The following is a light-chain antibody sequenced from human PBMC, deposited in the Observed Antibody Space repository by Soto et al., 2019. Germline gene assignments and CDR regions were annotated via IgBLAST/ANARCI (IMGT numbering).Light chain of an antibody. CDR1: QSVSSSY. CDR2: GAS. V-gene: IGKV3-20*01. J-gene: IGKJ5*01. Sequence: IVLTQSPGTLSLSPGERATLSCRASQSVSSSYLAWYQQKPGQAPSLLIYGASSRATGIPDRFRGSGSGTDFTLTISRLEPEDFAVYYCQQYGSSSTFGQGTRLEIK. CDR3: QQYGSSST.